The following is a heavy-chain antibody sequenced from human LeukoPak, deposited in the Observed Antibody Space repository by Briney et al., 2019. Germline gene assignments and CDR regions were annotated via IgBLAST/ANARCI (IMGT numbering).Heavy chain of an antibody. CDR2: ISPYNGNT. CDR3: ARDKEQWLVGALDY. V-gene: IGHV1-18*01. D-gene: IGHD6-19*01. Sequence: GASVKVSCKASGYTFTSYGISWVRQAPGQGLEWMGWISPYNGNTNYAQKLQGRVTMTTDTSTSTAFMELRSLRSDDTAVYYCARDKEQWLVGALDYWGQGTLVTVSS. J-gene: IGHJ4*02. CDR1: GYTFTSYG.